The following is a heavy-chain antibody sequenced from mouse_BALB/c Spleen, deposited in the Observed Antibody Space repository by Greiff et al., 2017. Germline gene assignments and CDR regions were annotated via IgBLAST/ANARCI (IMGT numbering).Heavy chain of an antibody. CDR3: TRGGNQSPYYYAMDY. J-gene: IGHJ4*01. CDR1: GFTFSSYT. CDR2: ISSGGSYT. Sequence: EVKLMESGGGLVKPGGSLKLSCAASGFTFSSYTMSWVRQTPEKRLEWVATISSGGSYTYYPDSVKGRFTISRDNAKNTLYLQMSSLKSEDTAMYYCTRGGNQSPYYYAMDYWGQGTSVTVSS. D-gene: IGHD2-1*01. V-gene: IGHV5-6-4*01.